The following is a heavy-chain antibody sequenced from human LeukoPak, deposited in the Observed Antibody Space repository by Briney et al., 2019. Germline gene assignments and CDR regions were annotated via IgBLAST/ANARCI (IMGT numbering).Heavy chain of an antibody. CDR3: ARDQEGFDY. CDR1: GDTITSNY. CDR2: IYPRDGST. J-gene: IGHJ4*02. Sequence: ASVRVSCKASGDTITSNYIDGVRQAPGQGLEWMGMIYPRDGSTSYAQKFQGRVTVTRDTSTSTVHMELSGLRSEDTAVYYCARDQEGFDYWGQGTLVTVSS. V-gene: IGHV1-46*01.